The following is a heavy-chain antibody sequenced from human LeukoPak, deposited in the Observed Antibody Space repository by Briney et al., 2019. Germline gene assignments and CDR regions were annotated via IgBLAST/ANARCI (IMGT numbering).Heavy chain of an antibody. CDR2: IDPDSGGT. D-gene: IGHD3-22*01. J-gene: IGHJ3*02. Sequence: ASVKVSCKVSGYTLTELSMHWVRQAPGQGLEWMGRIDPDSGGTNYPQKFQGRVTMTRDTSISTAYMDLSRLRSDDTAVYYCAREYYDSSGRKHAFENWGQGTVVTVSS. V-gene: IGHV1-2*02. CDR3: AREYYDSSGRKHAFEN. CDR1: GYTLTELS.